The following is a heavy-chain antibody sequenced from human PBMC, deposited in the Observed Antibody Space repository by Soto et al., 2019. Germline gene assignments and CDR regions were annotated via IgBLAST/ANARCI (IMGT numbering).Heavy chain of an antibody. Sequence: QVQLHASGPGLVKPSKTLSLTCTVSGGSIDRHNCAWIRQTPGKALEWIGCVYSTWGPGYNPSLKDRVTLSMDTSKRQFSLQMRSVTAADTAVYYCVRQGIGNLHGLVDIWGRGTTVTVSS. D-gene: IGHD3-10*01. J-gene: IGHJ6*02. CDR2: VYSTWGP. V-gene: IGHV4-59*08. CDR1: GGSIDRHN. CDR3: VRQGIGNLHGLVDI.